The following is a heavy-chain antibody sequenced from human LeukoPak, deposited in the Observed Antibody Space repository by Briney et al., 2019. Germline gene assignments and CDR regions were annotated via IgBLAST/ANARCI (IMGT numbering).Heavy chain of an antibody. V-gene: IGHV1-18*01. CDR1: GYTFTSYG. J-gene: IGHJ5*02. CDR3: ARDWGITGTNWFDP. CDR2: ISAYNGNT. D-gene: IGHD1-20*01. Sequence: ASVKVSCKASGYTFTSYGISWVRQAPGQGLEWMGWISAYNGNTNYAQKLQGRVTMTTDTSTSTAYMELRSLRSEDTAVYYCARDWGITGTNWFDPWGQGTLVTVSS.